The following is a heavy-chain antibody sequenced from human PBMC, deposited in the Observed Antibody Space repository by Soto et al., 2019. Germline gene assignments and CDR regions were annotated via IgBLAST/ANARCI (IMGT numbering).Heavy chain of an antibody. D-gene: IGHD3-10*01. Sequence: PSETLSLTCTVSGGSITSGGYCWTWIRQHPVKGLEWMGHIYYSGSSSYNPSLKSRLTISIDTSKNQFSRKLTSVTAADMAVYYCARDGDYFGSGSPPLLSKWGQGTLVTVSS. J-gene: IGHJ4*02. CDR1: GGSITSGGYC. V-gene: IGHV4-31*03. CDR3: ARDGDYFGSGSPPLLSK. CDR2: IYYSGSS.